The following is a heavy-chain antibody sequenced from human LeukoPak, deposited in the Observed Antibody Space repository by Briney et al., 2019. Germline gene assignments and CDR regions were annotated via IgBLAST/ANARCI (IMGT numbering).Heavy chain of an antibody. J-gene: IGHJ4*02. D-gene: IGHD6-13*01. V-gene: IGHV3-74*01. Sequence: SGGSLRLSCAASGFTFSSYWMHWVRQAPGKGLVWVSRINSDGSSTSYADSVKGRFTISRDNAKNTLYLQMNSLRAEDTAVYYCARVRAAAGKKYDYWGQGTLATVSS. CDR2: INSDGSST. CDR3: ARVRAAAGKKYDY. CDR1: GFTFSSYW.